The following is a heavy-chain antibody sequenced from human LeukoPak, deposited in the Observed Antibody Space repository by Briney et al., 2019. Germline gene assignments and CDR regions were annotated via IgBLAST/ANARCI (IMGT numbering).Heavy chain of an antibody. CDR3: AKGYGSSGYYRFDY. V-gene: IGHV3-23*01. D-gene: IGHD3-22*01. CDR2: ISGSGGST. Sequence: GGSLRLSCAASGFTFGSYAMSWVRQAPGKGLEWVSAISGSGGSTYYADSVKGRFTISRDNSKNTLYLQMNSLRAEDTAVYYCAKGYGSSGYYRFDYWGQGTLVTVSS. CDR1: GFTFGSYA. J-gene: IGHJ4*02.